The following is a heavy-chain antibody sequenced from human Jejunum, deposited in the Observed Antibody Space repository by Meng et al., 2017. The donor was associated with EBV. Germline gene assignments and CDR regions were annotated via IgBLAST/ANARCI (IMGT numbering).Heavy chain of an antibody. V-gene: IGHV4-61*08. CDR3: ARDQNGSYFAY. CDR1: GGSVRSGGYY. D-gene: IGHD1-26*01. Sequence: QVHLQVSGPGLVKPSETLSLTCTVSGGSVRSGGYYWSWIRQPPGKGLEWIGYIYNSESTNYKSSLKSRVTISADTSKNQFSLRLSSVTAADTAVYYCARDQNGSYFAYWGQGTLVTVSS. J-gene: IGHJ4*02. CDR2: IYNSEST.